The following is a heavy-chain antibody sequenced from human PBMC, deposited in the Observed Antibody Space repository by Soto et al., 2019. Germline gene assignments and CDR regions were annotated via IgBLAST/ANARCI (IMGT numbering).Heavy chain of an antibody. Sequence: QVQLQESGPGLVKPSETLSLTCTVSGGSISSYYWSWIRQPPGKGLEWIGYIYYSGSTNYNPSLKSRVNISVDTSKNQFSLKLSSVTAADTAVYYCARQVEGEIQLWPALGYWGQGTLVTVSS. CDR1: GGSISSYY. CDR3: ARQVEGEIQLWPALGY. CDR2: IYYSGST. D-gene: IGHD5-18*01. V-gene: IGHV4-59*08. J-gene: IGHJ4*02.